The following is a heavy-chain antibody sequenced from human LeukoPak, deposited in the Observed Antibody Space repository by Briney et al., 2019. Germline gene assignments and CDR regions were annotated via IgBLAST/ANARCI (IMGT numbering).Heavy chain of an antibody. CDR2: IRYDGNSK. Sequence: GGSLRLSCAASGFTFSSYGMHWVRQAPGKGLEWVAFIRYDGNSKNHADSVKGRLTISRDDFKNTLYLQMSSLRAEDTAIYYCAKGYSYGELGLWGQGTLVTVSS. CDR1: GFTFSSYG. J-gene: IGHJ4*02. CDR3: AKGYSYGELGL. D-gene: IGHD5-18*01. V-gene: IGHV3-30*02.